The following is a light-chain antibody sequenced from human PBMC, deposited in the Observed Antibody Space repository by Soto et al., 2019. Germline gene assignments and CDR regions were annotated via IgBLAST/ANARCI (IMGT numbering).Light chain of an antibody. CDR2: GAS. Sequence: EIVLTQSPGTLSLSPGERATLSCRASQSVNSNYLAWYQQKPGQAPRLLIYGASSRATGIPEKFSGSGSGTDFTLTISRLEPEDSAVYHCQQHGSSPRTFGQGTKVEIK. CDR1: QSVNSNY. CDR3: QQHGSSPRT. V-gene: IGKV3-20*01. J-gene: IGKJ1*01.